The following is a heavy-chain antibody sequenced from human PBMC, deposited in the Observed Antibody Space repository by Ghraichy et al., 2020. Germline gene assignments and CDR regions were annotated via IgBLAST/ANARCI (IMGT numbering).Heavy chain of an antibody. J-gene: IGHJ4*02. CDR2: IKEDGSVK. CDR3: ARAGTMAPETLDY. D-gene: IGHD3-10*01. CDR1: GFTFSNYW. V-gene: IGHV3-7*01. Sequence: GSLRLSCAPSGFTFSNYWMSWVRQAPGKGLEWVGHIKEDGSVKNYVDSVKGRFSISRDNAKNSVDLRMNSLTAEDTAVYYCARAGTMAPETLDYWGQGTLVTVSS.